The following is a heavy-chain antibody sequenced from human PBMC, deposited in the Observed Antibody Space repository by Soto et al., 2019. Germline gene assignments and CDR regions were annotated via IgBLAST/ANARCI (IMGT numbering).Heavy chain of an antibody. CDR2: IRSKSNGGTT. Sequence: EVQLVESGGGLLQPGRSLRLSCTTSGFTFGDYAMSWFRQAPGKGLELVGFIRSKSNGGTTEYAASVKGRFTISRDDSRSIAYLRMNSLKTEDTAVYYCAMDTSGYNYYFDHWGQGTLVIVSS. CDR1: GFTFGDYA. D-gene: IGHD3-22*01. J-gene: IGHJ4*02. V-gene: IGHV3-49*03. CDR3: AMDTSGYNYYFDH.